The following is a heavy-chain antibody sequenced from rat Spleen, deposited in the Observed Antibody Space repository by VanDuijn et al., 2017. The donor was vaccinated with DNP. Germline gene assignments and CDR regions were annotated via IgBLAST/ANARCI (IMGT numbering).Heavy chain of an antibody. V-gene: IGHV5S10*01. D-gene: IGHD1-2*01. CDR3: VRPLGYSSYGFAY. CDR2: IIYDGSKT. Sequence: EVQLVESGGGLVQPGRSLKLSCAASGFTFSDYNMAWVRQAPKKGLEWVATIIYDGSKTYYRDSVKGRFTISRDNAKDTLYLQGDSLRSEDTATYYCVRPLGYSSYGFAYWGQGTLVIVSS. CDR1: GFTFSDYN. J-gene: IGHJ3*01.